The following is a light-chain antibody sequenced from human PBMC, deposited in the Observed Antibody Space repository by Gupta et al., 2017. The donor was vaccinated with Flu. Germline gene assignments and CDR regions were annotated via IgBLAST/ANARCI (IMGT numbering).Light chain of an antibody. J-gene: IGLJ1*01. CDR1: SLRSYY. CDR2: GKN. Sequence: QGDSLRSYYASWYQQKPGQAPVLVIYGKNNRPSGIPDRFSGSSSGNTASLTITRAQAEDEADYYCNSRDSSGNHYVFGTGTKVTVL. V-gene: IGLV3-19*01. CDR3: NSRDSSGNHYV.